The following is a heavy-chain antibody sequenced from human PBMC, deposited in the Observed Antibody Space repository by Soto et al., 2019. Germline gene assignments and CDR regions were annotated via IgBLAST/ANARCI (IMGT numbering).Heavy chain of an antibody. CDR2: IIPIFGTT. D-gene: IGHD2-21*02. CDR1: GGTFNSYA. CDR3: ARGIVTGSEYNSCYYGMDV. Sequence: QVQLVQSGAEVKMPGSSVKVSCKASGGTFNSYAIDWVRQAPGQGLEWMGGIIPIFGTTNYPQKLQGRVKLTADQSTRTAYMERSTLRSEDTAVYYSARGIVTGSEYNSCYYGMDVWGQGTTVTVSS. J-gene: IGHJ6*02. V-gene: IGHV1-69*12.